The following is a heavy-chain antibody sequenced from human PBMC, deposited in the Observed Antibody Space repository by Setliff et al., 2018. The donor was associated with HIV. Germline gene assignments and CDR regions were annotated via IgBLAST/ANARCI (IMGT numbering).Heavy chain of an antibody. CDR1: NGSISGYY. CDR2: VSYSGST. D-gene: IGHD2-2*01. J-gene: IGHJ4*01. V-gene: IGHV4-59*01. CDR3: ARTRGRAPVSYYFDN. Sequence: SETLSLTCRVSNGSISGYYGSWVRQPPGRGLEWIGYVSYSGSTSYNPSLNSRVTMSVDTSRDQSSLKLSSVTAADTAVYYCARTRGRAPVSYYFDNWGQGRLVTVSS.